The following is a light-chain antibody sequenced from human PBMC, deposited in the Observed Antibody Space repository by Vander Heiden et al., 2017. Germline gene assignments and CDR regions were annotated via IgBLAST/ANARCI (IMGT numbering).Light chain of an antibody. Sequence: QSVLYSSNNKNYLAWYQQKPGQPPKLLIYWASTRESGVPDRFSGSGSGTDFTLTINSLQVEDVAVYYCQHYYTTPRTFGQGTKVEIK. V-gene: IGKV4-1*01. CDR1: QSVLYSSNNKNY. CDR3: QHYYTTPRT. J-gene: IGKJ1*01. CDR2: WAS.